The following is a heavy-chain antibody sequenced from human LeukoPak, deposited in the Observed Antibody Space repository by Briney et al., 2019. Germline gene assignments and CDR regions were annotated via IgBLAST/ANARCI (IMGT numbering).Heavy chain of an antibody. CDR1: GGSISSYY. V-gene: IGHV4-59*01. CDR2: IYYSGGT. D-gene: IGHD2/OR15-2a*01. CDR3: ARGNTLPYYYYMDV. Sequence: SETLSLTCTVSGGSISSYYWSWIRQPPGKGLEWIGYIYYSGGTNYNPSLKSRVTISVDTSKNQFSLKLNSVTAADTAVYYCARGNTLPYYYYMDVWGKGTTVTVSS. J-gene: IGHJ6*03.